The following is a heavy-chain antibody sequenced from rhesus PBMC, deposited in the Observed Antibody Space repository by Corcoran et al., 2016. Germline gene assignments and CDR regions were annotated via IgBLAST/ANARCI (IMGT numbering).Heavy chain of an antibody. CDR2: IYRNDSK. V-gene: IGHV2-95*01. Sequence: QVTLKESGPALVKPTQTLTLTCTFSGFSISTTGTGVGWSLQPPGKAQECLESIYRNDSKYYSTPLKSSLTTSKDTSKNQVVLTMTNMDPVDTATDYCARAPYSWNDFDYWGQGVLVTVSS. D-gene: IGHD1-14*01. J-gene: IGHJ4*01. CDR3: ARAPYSWNDFDY. CDR1: GFSISTTGTG.